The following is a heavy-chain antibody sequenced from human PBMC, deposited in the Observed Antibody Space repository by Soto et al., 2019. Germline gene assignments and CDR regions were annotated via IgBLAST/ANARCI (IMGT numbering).Heavy chain of an antibody. CDR1: GFTFSSNA. D-gene: IGHD6-13*01. J-gene: IGHJ4*02. Sequence: VGSLRLPCAASGFTFSSNAMSWGRQAPGKGLEWVSSISGGGGSTYYADSVKGRFTISRDNSKNTLYLQMNSLRVEDTAVYYCVKGLWQQLKDWGQGTLVTVSS. V-gene: IGHV3-23*01. CDR2: ISGGGGST. CDR3: VKGLWQQLKD.